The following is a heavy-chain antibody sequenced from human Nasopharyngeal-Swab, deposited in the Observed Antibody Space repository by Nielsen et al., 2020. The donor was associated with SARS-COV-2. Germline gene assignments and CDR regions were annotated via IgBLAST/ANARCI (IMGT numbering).Heavy chain of an antibody. CDR1: GGSISSSNW. J-gene: IGHJ4*02. Sequence: SETLSLTCAVSGGSISSSNWWSWVRQPPGKGLEWIGEIYHSGSTNYNPPLKSRVTISVDKSKNQFSLKLSSVTAVDTAVYYCARGETTVTTLDYWGQGTLVTVSS. CDR3: ARGETTVTTLDY. V-gene: IGHV4-4*02. CDR2: IYHSGST. D-gene: IGHD4-17*01.